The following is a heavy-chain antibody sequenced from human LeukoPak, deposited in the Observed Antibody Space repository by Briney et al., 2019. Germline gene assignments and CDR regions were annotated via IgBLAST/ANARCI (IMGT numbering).Heavy chain of an antibody. J-gene: IGHJ4*02. V-gene: IGHV5-51*01. CDR1: GFGFTTYG. CDR2: IYLGDSDT. Sequence: GEPLKISCKGPGFGFTTYGIAWVRQTPGKGLGWMGIIYLGDSDTRYSPSFQGQVSISGDKSINTAYVHWSNLKASDTAMYYCARRACSGDSCLDYWGQGTLVTVSS. D-gene: IGHD2-15*01. CDR3: ARRACSGDSCLDY.